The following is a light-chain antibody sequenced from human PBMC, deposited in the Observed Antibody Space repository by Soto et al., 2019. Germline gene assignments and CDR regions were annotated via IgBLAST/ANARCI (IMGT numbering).Light chain of an antibody. CDR1: QSVISSY. V-gene: IGKV3-20*01. J-gene: IGKJ1*01. CDR2: GAS. CDR3: QQYGSSLWT. Sequence: EIVLTQSPGTLSLSPGERATLSCRASQSVISSYLALYQQKSGQAPRLFIYGASNRATGIPDRFRGSGSGTDFTLTISRLEPEDFAVYYCQQYGSSLWTFDQGTKVEI.